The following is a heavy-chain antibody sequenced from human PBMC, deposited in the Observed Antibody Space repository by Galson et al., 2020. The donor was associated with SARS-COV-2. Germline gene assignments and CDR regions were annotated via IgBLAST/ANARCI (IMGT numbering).Heavy chain of an antibody. CDR2: ISYSGST. D-gene: IGHD4-17*01. V-gene: IGHV4-59*01. J-gene: IGHJ6*02. Sequence: ETSETLSLTCSVSDGPISSYYWSWIRQPPGKGLEWIGYISYSGSTNYNPSLRSRVTISVDMSKNQFSLKLRSVTAADTAVYYCARDPAPLYGDNYYYGMDVWGRGTTVTVSS. CDR3: ARDPAPLYGDNYYYGMDV. CDR1: DGPISSYY.